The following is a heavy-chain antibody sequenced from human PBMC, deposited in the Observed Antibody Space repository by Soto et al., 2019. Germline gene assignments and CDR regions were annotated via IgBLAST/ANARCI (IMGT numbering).Heavy chain of an antibody. Sequence: SVKVSCKASGGTFSSYAISWVRQAPGQGLEWMGGIIPIFGTANYAQKFQGRVTITADKSTSTAYMELSSLRSEDTAVYYCARASHYYDSSGYYPMTGWGQGTLVTVSP. J-gene: IGHJ4*02. CDR2: IIPIFGTA. D-gene: IGHD3-22*01. V-gene: IGHV1-69*06. CDR1: GGTFSSYA. CDR3: ARASHYYDSSGYYPMTG.